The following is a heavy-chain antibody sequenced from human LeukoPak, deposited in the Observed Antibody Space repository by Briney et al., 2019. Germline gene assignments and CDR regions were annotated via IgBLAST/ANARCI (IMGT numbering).Heavy chain of an antibody. CDR2: LKSKTNGGTT. CDR1: GFNVIDAW. Sequence: GGSLRLSCAVSGFNVIDAWMNWVRQDPGKGLEWVALLKSKTNGGTTDYASPVKDRFTISRDDSKNILYLQMNSLKIEDTAMYYCVTERSGAFENWGQGTLVTVSS. D-gene: IGHD1-1*01. J-gene: IGHJ4*02. CDR3: VTERSGAFEN. V-gene: IGHV3-15*01.